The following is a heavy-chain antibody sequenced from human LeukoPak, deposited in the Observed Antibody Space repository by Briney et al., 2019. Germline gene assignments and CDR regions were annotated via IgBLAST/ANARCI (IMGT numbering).Heavy chain of an antibody. J-gene: IGHJ4*02. V-gene: IGHV3-66*01. CDR1: GFTVSSNY. CDR3: VKSAADYYSGWYGDY. Sequence: PGGSLRLSCAASGFTVSSNYMSWVRQAPGKGLEWVSVIYSGGSTYYADSVKGRFTISRDNSKNTLYLQMSSLRADDTAVYYCVKSAADYYSGWYGDYWGQGSLVTVSS. D-gene: IGHD6-19*01. CDR2: IYSGGST.